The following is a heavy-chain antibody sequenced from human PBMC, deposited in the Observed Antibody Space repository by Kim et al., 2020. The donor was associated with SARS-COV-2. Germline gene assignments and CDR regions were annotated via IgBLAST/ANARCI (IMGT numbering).Heavy chain of an antibody. J-gene: IGHJ4*02. D-gene: IGHD5-18*01. V-gene: IGHV4-34*01. CDR2: INHSGST. Sequence: SETLSLTCAVYGGSFSGYYWSWIRQPPGKGLEWIGEINHSGSTNYNPSLKSRVTISVDTSKNQFSLKLSSVTAADTAVYYCARGALRGYSYGFFDYWGQGTLVTVSS. CDR3: ARGALRGYSYGFFDY. CDR1: GGSFSGYY.